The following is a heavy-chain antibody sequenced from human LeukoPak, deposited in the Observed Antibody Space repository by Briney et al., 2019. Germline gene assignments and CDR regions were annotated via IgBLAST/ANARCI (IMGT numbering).Heavy chain of an antibody. J-gene: IGHJ4*02. CDR3: ARVAGSIDY. CDR1: GYTFTTYD. V-gene: IGHV1-8*03. Sequence: ASVKVSCKASGYTFTTYDINWVRQATGQGLEWMGWMNPNSGYTGYAQKFQGRVTITRDTSISAAYMELSSLRSEDTAVYYCARVAGSIDYWGQGTLVTVSS. CDR2: MNPNSGYT. D-gene: IGHD6-19*01.